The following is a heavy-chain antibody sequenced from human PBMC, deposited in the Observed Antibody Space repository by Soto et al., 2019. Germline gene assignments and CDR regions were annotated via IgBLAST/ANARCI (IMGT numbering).Heavy chain of an antibody. CDR2: ISGSGGST. Sequence: EVQLLESGGGLVQPGGSLRLSCAASGFTFSSYAMRWVRQAPGKGLEWVSAISGSGGSTYYADSVKGRFTISRDNSKNTVYLQMNSLRGDDTAVYSWARRGSGSYYDSWGQGTRVTVSS. CDR1: GFTFSSYA. V-gene: IGHV3-23*01. J-gene: IGHJ4*02. D-gene: IGHD1-26*01. CDR3: ARRGSGSYYDS.